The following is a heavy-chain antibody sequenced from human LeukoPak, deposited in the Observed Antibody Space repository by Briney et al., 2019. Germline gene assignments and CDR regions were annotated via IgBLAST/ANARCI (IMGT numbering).Heavy chain of an antibody. V-gene: IGHV4-30-4*08. Sequence: PSETLSLTCTVSGGSISSGDYYWSWIRQPPGKGLEWIGYIYYSETTYYNSSLKSRVTISVDTSKNQFSLKLSSVTAADTAVYYCARAPDRWPFDYWGQGTLVTVSS. J-gene: IGHJ4*02. CDR2: IYYSETT. CDR3: ARAPDRWPFDY. D-gene: IGHD1-14*01. CDR1: GGSISSGDYY.